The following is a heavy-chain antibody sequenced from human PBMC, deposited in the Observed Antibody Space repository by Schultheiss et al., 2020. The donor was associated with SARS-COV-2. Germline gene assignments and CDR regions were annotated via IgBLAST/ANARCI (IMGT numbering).Heavy chain of an antibody. CDR2: IIPILGIA. CDR3: ARASEYCSSTSCYDGMDV. CDR1: GGTFSSYT. J-gene: IGHJ6*02. D-gene: IGHD2-2*01. Sequence: SVKVSCKASGGTFSSYTISWVRQAPGQGLEWMGRIIPILGIANYAQKFQGRVTITADKSTSTAYMELSSLRSEDTAVYYCARASEYCSSTSCYDGMDVWGQGTTVTVSS. V-gene: IGHV1-69*02.